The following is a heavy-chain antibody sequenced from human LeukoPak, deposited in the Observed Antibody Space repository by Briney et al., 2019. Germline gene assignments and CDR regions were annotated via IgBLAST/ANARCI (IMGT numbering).Heavy chain of an antibody. J-gene: IGHJ2*01. V-gene: IGHV1-69*04. CDR2: IIPILGIA. CDR3: ARGSRAYSYWYFDL. Sequence: GASVKVSCKASGGTFSSYAISWVRQAPGQGLEWMGRIIPILGIANYAQKFQGRVTITADKSTSTAYMELSSLRSEDTAVYYCARGSRAYSYWYFDLWGRDTLVTVSS. D-gene: IGHD4-4*01. CDR1: GGTFSSYA.